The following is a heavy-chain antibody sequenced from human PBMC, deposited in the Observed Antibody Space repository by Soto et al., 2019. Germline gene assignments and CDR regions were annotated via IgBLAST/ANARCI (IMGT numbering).Heavy chain of an antibody. Sequence: GPLSLSYTAAGGRFITYDVDWVRQNPGKAPEWIAHISTTSFTIYYADSVKGRFTISRDNVRNSLYLEMKSLRDEDTAVYYCARDRCFDGSCYSASDSWGQGILVTVS. CDR1: GGRFITYD. CDR2: ISTTSFTI. V-gene: IGHV3-48*02. J-gene: IGHJ5*01. CDR3: ARDRCFDGSCYSASDS. D-gene: IGHD2-15*01.